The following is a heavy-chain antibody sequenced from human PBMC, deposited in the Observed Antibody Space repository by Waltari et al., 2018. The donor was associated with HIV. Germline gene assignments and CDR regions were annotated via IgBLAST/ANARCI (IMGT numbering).Heavy chain of an antibody. D-gene: IGHD4-17*01. CDR1: VGSLSGYY. CDR2: IYHSGFT. J-gene: IGHJ2*01. V-gene: IGHV4-34*01. CDR3: ARGRMTTVTTPPFYHFDL. Sequence: QEQLQQWGAGLLKSSETLSLTCAVYVGSLSGYYWSWIRQSPGKGLEWIGDIYHSGFTKINPSLKRRVSLSVDTSKIQFSLKLASVTAADTSVYYCARGRMTTVTTPPFYHFDLWGRGSRVIVSA.